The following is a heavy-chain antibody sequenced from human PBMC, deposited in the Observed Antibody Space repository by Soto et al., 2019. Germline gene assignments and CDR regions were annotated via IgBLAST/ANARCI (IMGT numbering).Heavy chain of an antibody. CDR1: GGSISSGDYY. Sequence: QVQLQESGPGLVKPSQTLSLTCTVSGGSISSGDYYWSWIRQPPGKGLEWIGYIYYSGSTYYNPSLKRLVTISVDTSKCQFSLKRSSVTAADTAAYYCARVGGFAATPIDYWGQGTLVTVSS. CDR2: IYYSGST. D-gene: IGHD3-10*01. V-gene: IGHV4-30-4*01. CDR3: ARVGGFAATPIDY. J-gene: IGHJ4*02.